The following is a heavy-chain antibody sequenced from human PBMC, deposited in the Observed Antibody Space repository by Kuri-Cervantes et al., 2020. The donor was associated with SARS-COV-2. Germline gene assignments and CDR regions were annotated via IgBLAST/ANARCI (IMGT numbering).Heavy chain of an antibody. CDR1: GGSISSYY. V-gene: IGHV4-59*01. D-gene: IGHD4-17*01. J-gene: IGHJ4*02. Sequence: GSLRLPCTASGGSISSYYWSWIRQPPGKGLEWIGYIYYSGSTNYNPSLKSRVTISVDTSKNQFSLKLSSVTAADTAVYYCARGASYGDFDYWGQGTLVTVSS. CDR2: IYYSGST. CDR3: ARGASYGDFDY.